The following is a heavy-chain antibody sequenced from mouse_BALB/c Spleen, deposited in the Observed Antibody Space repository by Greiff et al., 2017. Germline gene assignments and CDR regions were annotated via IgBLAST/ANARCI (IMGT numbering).Heavy chain of an antibody. D-gene: IGHD2-1*01. CDR3: ARQYGNRYYAMDY. J-gene: IGHJ4*01. V-gene: IGHV5-12-2*01. CDR1: GFTFSSYT. CDR2: ISNGGGST. Sequence: EVKVVESGGGLVQPGGSLKLSCAASGFTFSSYTMSWVRQTPEKRLEWVAYISNGGGSTYYPDTVKGRFTISRDNAKNTLYLQMSSLKSEDTAMYYCARQYGNRYYAMDYWGQGTSVTVSS.